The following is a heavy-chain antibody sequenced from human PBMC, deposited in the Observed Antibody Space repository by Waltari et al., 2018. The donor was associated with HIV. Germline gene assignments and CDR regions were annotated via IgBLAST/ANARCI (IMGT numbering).Heavy chain of an antibody. V-gene: IGHV4-59*02. CDR3: ARGSGLKVTLDWYFDV. CDR2: IYYSGTT. J-gene: IGHJ2*01. Sequence: QVELQESGPGLVKPSETLSPTCTASDGSVSNHYWSWIRQSPGKGLEWVGYIYYSGTTNYNPSLRSRGTVSVDTSKKQFSLKLTSVTAADTAVYFCARGSGLKVTLDWYFDVWGRGTLVTVSS. CDR1: DGSVSNHY.